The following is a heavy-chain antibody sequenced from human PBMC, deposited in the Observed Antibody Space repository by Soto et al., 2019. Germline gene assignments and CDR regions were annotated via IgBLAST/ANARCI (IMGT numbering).Heavy chain of an antibody. Sequence: GGSLRLSCAASGFTFSSYGMHWVRQAPGKGLEWVAFISYDGSNKYYADSVKGRFTISRDNSKNTLYLQMNSLRAEDTAVYYYAKARWWANNWFDPWGQGTLGTVSS. CDR2: ISYDGSNK. CDR1: GFTFSSYG. D-gene: IGHD2-15*01. V-gene: IGHV3-30*18. J-gene: IGHJ5*02. CDR3: AKARWWANNWFDP.